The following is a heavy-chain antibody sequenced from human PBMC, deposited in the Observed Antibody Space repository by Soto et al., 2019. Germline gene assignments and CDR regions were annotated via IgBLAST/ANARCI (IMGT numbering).Heavy chain of an antibody. J-gene: IGHJ2*01. V-gene: IGHV5-51*01. CDR2: IYPGDSDT. D-gene: IGHD6-13*01. CDR3: ARVPIAAAGTGYWYFDL. CDR1: GYSFTSYW. Sequence: PGETLKISCKGSGYSFTSYWIGWVRQMPGKGLEWMGIIYPGDSDTRYSPPFQGQVTISADKSISTAYLQWSSLKASDTAMYYCARVPIAAAGTGYWYFDLWGRGTLVTVSS.